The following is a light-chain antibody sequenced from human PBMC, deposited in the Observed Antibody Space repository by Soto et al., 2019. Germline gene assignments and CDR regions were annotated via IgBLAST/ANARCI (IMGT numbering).Light chain of an antibody. CDR3: QQRNAWPRNT. J-gene: IGKJ2*01. Sequence: EIVLTQFPATLSLSPGDRATLSCRASQSVPSYLAWYQQKPGQAPRLLVYDISNRATGIPARFTGSGSGTDFTLTISSLEHEDSAVYYCQQRNAWPRNTFGQGTKLQI. V-gene: IGKV3-11*01. CDR1: QSVPSY. CDR2: DIS.